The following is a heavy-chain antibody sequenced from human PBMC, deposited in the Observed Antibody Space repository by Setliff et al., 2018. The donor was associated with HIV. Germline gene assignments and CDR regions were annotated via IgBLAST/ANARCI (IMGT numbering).Heavy chain of an antibody. CDR1: GYTFTAYG. V-gene: IGHV1-46*01. CDR3: VKEYHTAATDTRVANYFDY. D-gene: IGHD6-13*01. CDR2: TNPSGGST. J-gene: IGHJ4*02. Sequence: ASVKVSCKPSGYTFTAYGLSWVRQAPGQGLEWMGITNPSGGSTSYAQKFQGRVTMTSDTSTSTVYMELRSLRSEDTAIYYCVKEYHTAATDTRVANYFDYWGQGTLVTVSS.